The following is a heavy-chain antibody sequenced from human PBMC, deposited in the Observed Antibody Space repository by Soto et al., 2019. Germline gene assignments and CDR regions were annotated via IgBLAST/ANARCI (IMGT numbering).Heavy chain of an antibody. D-gene: IGHD1-26*01. Sequence: QLQLQESGPGLVKPSETLSLTCTVSGGSISSSSYYWGWIRQPPGKGLEWIGSIYYSVSTYYNPSLKSRVTISVDTSKNQFSRNLSSVTAADTAVYYCARLWEDFDYWGQGTLVTVSS. V-gene: IGHV4-39*01. CDR2: IYYSVST. CDR1: GGSISSSSYY. CDR3: ARLWEDFDY. J-gene: IGHJ4*02.